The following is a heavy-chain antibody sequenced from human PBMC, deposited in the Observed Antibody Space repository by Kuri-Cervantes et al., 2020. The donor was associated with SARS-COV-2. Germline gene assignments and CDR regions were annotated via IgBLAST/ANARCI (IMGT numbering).Heavy chain of an antibody. CDR1: GVSSRSHY. J-gene: IGHJ4*02. Sequence: GSLRLSCTVSGVSSRSHYWSWMWQPAMIGRIYTSGSSNYNPSLKSRVTMSVDTSKKQFSLKLNSVTAADTAVYYCARLLDIGGGDYWGQGTLVTVSS. CDR2: IYTSGSS. V-gene: IGHV4-4*07. CDR3: ARLLDIGGGDY. D-gene: IGHD1-1*01.